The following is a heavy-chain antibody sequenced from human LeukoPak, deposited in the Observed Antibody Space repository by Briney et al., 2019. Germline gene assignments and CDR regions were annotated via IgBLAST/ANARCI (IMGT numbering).Heavy chain of an antibody. V-gene: IGHV4-59*01. D-gene: IGHD2-15*01. Sequence: PSETLSLTCTVSGGSISSYYWSWIRQPPGKGLEWIGYIYYSGSTNYNPSLKSRVTISVDTSKNQFSLKLSSVTAADTAVYYCARGGRYCSGGSCYSGGWFDPWGQGTLVTVSS. CDR1: GGSISSYY. CDR3: ARGGRYCSGGSCYSGGWFDP. CDR2: IYYSGST. J-gene: IGHJ5*02.